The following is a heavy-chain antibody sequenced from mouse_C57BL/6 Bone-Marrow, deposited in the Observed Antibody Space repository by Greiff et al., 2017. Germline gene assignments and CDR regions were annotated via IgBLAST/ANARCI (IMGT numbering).Heavy chain of an antibody. CDR1: GYTFTDYY. D-gene: IGHD1-1*01. CDR3: ASLFTTVVATRAY. V-gene: IGHV1-26*01. J-gene: IGHJ3*01. CDR2: INPNNGGT. Sequence: EVQLQQSGPELVKPGASVKISCKASGYTFTDYYMNWVKQSHGKSLEWIGDINPNNGGTSYNQKFKGKATLTVDKSSSTAYMELRSLTSEDSAVYYCASLFTTVVATRAYWGQGTLVTVSA.